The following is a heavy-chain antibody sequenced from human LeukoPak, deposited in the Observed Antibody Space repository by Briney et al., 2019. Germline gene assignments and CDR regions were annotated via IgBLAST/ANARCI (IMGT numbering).Heavy chain of an antibody. CDR1: GFTFSDYG. J-gene: IGHJ4*02. V-gene: IGHV3-30*02. CDR3: AKGHTGYFFTIDY. CDR2: IRNDGSYE. D-gene: IGHD5-18*01. Sequence: TGGSLRLSCAASGFTFSDYGMHWVRQAPGKGLEWVAFIRNDGSYEYYPDSVKGRFTISRDNSRNALFLQMNSLRAEDTAVYYCAKGHTGYFFTIDYWGQGTLVTVSS.